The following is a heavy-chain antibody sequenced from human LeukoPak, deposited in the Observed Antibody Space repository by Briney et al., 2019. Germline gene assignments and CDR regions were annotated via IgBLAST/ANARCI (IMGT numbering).Heavy chain of an antibody. Sequence: SGTLSLTCTVSGGSISRYYWSWIRQPPGKGLEWIGYIYYSGSTDYNPSLKSRVTISIDTSKNQFSLKLSSLTAADTAVYYCATCPITADGAVDYWGQGIRVTVSS. CDR1: GGSISRYY. D-gene: IGHD6-13*01. CDR2: IYYSGST. J-gene: IGHJ4*02. V-gene: IGHV4-59*01. CDR3: ATCPITADGAVDY.